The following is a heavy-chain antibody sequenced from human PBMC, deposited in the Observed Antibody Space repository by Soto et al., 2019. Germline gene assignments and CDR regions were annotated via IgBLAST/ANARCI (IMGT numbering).Heavy chain of an antibody. D-gene: IGHD6-13*01. J-gene: IGHJ4*02. CDR1: GGSISSGDYY. Sequence: SETLSLTCTVSGGSISSGDYYWSWIRQPPGKGLEWIGYIYYSGSTYYNPSLKSRVTISVATSKNQFSLKLGSVTAADTAVYYCARGVAAAPPTIWGQGTLVTVSS. CDR3: ARGVAAAPPTI. V-gene: IGHV4-30-4*01. CDR2: IYYSGST.